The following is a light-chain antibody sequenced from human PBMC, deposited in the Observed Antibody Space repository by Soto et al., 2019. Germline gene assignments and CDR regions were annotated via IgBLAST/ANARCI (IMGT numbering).Light chain of an antibody. CDR1: QSVSSSY. V-gene: IGKV3-20*01. CDR2: GAS. CDR3: QQYGSSPWT. Sequence: EIVLTQSPGTLSLSPGERATLSCRASQSVSSSYLSWYQQNPGQAPRPLIYGASSRAIGFPDRFSGSGSGTDFTLTISRLEPEEFAVYYCQQYGSSPWTFGQGTKVDI. J-gene: IGKJ1*01.